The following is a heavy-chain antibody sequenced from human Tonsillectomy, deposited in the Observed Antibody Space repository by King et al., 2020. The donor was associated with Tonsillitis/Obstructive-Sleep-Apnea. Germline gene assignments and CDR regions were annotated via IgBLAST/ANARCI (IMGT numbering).Heavy chain of an antibody. V-gene: IGHV2-5*02. CDR2: IYWDDDK. D-gene: IGHD2-15*01. CDR1: GFSLSTSGVG. J-gene: IGHJ3*02. CDR3: AHGRLFGRGPWVVAARPLDAFDI. Sequence: TLKESGPTLVKPTQPLTLTCTFSGFSLSTSGVGVGWIRQPPGKALEWLALIYWDDDKRYSPSLKSRLTITKDTSKNQVVLTMTNMDPVDTATYYCAHGRLFGRGPWVVAARPLDAFDIWGQGTMVTVSS.